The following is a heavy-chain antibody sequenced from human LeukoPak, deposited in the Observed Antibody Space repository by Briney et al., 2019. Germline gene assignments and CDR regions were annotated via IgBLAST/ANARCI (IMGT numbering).Heavy chain of an antibody. CDR3: ARDLRGDWNDGYYFDY. CDR1: GYTFTSYY. D-gene: IGHD1-1*01. J-gene: IGHJ4*02. Sequence: ASVKVSCKASGYTFTSYYMHWVRQAPGQGLEWMGIINPSGGSTSYAQKFQGRVTMTRDTSTSTVYMELSSLRSEDTAVYYCARDLRGDWNDGYYFDYWGQGTLVTVSS. V-gene: IGHV1-46*01. CDR2: INPSGGST.